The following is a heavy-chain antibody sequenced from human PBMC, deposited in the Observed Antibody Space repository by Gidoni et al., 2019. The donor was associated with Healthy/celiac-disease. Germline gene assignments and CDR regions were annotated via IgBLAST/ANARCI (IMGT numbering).Heavy chain of an antibody. D-gene: IGHD3-22*01. J-gene: IGHJ4*02. Sequence: QMQLVQSGPEVKKPGTSVKVSCKASGFTFTSSAMQWVRQARGQRREWIGWIVVGSGNTNYAQKFQERVTITRDMSTSTAYMELSSLRSEDTAVYYCAADPYYYDSSGYSGVFDYWGQGTLVTVSS. CDR2: IVVGSGNT. V-gene: IGHV1-58*02. CDR1: GFTFTSSA. CDR3: AADPYYYDSSGYSGVFDY.